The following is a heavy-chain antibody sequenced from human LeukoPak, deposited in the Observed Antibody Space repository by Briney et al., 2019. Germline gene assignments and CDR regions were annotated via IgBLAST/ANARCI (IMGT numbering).Heavy chain of an antibody. CDR2: ISGSGGST. Sequence: GGSLRLSCAASGFTFTSYAMSWVRQAPGKGLEWVSAISGSGGSTYYADSVKGRFTISRDNSKNTLYLQMTSLRAEDTAVYYCATALYYYDSSGSYYFDYWGQGTLVPVSS. V-gene: IGHV3-23*01. CDR1: GFTFTSYA. J-gene: IGHJ4*02. D-gene: IGHD3-22*01. CDR3: ATALYYYDSSGSYYFDY.